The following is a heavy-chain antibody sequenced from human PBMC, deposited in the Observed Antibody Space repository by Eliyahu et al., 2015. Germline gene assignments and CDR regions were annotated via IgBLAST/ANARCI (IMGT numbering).Heavy chain of an antibody. CDR1: GFXFSSXG. CDR2: IWYDGSNK. CDR3: ARDDGIAAAGTSTYFDY. Sequence: QVQLVESGGGVVQPGRSLRLSCAASGFXFSSXGMHGVXQAPGKGLGWVAVIWYDGSNKYYADSVKGRFTISRDNSKNTLYLQMNSLRAEDTAVYYCARDDGIAAAGTSTYFDYWGQGTLVTVSS. V-gene: IGHV3-33*01. J-gene: IGHJ4*02. D-gene: IGHD6-13*01.